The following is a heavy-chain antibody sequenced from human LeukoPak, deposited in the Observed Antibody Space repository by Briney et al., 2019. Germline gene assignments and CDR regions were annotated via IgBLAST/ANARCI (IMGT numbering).Heavy chain of an antibody. Sequence: GASVKVSCKVSGYTLTELSMHWVRQAPGKGLEWVGGFDPEDGETIYAQKFQGRVTMTEDTYTDTAYMELRSLRSEDTAVYYCATELGWSGSVVWFDPWGQGTLVTVSS. CDR1: GYTLTELS. CDR3: ATELGWSGSVVWFDP. J-gene: IGHJ5*02. V-gene: IGHV1-24*01. CDR2: FDPEDGET. D-gene: IGHD3-3*01.